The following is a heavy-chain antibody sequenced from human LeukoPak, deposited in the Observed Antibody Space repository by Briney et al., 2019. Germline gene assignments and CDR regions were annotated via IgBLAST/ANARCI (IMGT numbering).Heavy chain of an antibody. J-gene: IGHJ4*02. Sequence: GGSLXLSCAASGFTFSSYAMHWVRQAPGKGLEWVAVISYDGSNKYYADSVKGRFTISRDNSKNTLYLQMNSLRAEDTAVYYCAGDPYAFDYWGQGTLVTVSS. D-gene: IGHD2-2*01. CDR2: ISYDGSNK. V-gene: IGHV3-30-3*01. CDR1: GFTFSSYA. CDR3: AGDPYAFDY.